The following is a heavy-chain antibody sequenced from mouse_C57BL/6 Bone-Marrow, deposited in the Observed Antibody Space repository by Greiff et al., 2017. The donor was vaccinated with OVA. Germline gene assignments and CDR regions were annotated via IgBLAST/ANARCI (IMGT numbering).Heavy chain of an antibody. Sequence: QVQLKESGPGLVQPSQSLSITCTVSGFSLTSYGVHWVRQSPGKGLEWLGVIWSGGSTDYNAAFISRLSISKDNSKSQVFFKMNSLQADDTAIYYCASITTGYYFDYWGQGTTLTVSS. CDR2: IWSGGST. CDR1: GFSLTSYG. J-gene: IGHJ2*01. D-gene: IGHD1-1*01. CDR3: ASITTGYYFDY. V-gene: IGHV2-2*01.